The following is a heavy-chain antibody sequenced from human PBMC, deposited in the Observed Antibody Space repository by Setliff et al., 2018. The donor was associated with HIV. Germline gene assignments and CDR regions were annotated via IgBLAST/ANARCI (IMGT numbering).Heavy chain of an antibody. CDR3: ARVRRDGNSFDD. CDR2: IYHTGST. CDR1: GNSISSGYY. Sequence: SETLSLTCVVSGNSISSGYYWGWVRQPPGKGLEWIGSIYHTGSTYYNPSLKSRVTISVDTSKNQFSLKLRSVTAADTAVYFCARVRRDGNSFDDWGQGTLVTVS. J-gene: IGHJ4*02. D-gene: IGHD4-4*01. V-gene: IGHV4-38-2*01.